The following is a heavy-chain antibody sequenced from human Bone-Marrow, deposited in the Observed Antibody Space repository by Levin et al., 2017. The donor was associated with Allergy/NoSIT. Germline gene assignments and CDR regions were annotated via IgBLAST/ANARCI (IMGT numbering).Heavy chain of an antibody. CDR2: ISHGGST. J-gene: IGHJ4*02. D-gene: IGHD3-9*01. Sequence: NASETLSLTCAVSGGSISSGDSSWSWIRQPPGKGLEWIGYISHGGSTYYNPSLKSRVTISVDRPKNQFSLKLSSVTAADTAVYYCARVHDILSYDYWGQGILVTVSS. V-gene: IGHV4-30-2*01. CDR3: ARVHDILSYDY. CDR1: GGSISSGDSS.